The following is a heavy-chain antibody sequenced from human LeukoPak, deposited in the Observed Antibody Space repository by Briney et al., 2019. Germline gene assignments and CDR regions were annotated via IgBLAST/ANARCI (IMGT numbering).Heavy chain of an antibody. CDR3: AELGITMIGGV. D-gene: IGHD3-10*02. CDR1: GFTFSSYE. V-gene: IGHV3-48*03. J-gene: IGHJ6*04. CDR2: ISSSGNTI. Sequence: PSGGSLRLSCAASGFTFSSYEMNWVRQAPGKGLEWVSYISSSGNTIYYADSVKGRFTISRDNAKNSLYLQMNSLRAEDTAVYYCAELGITMIGGVWGKGTTVTISS.